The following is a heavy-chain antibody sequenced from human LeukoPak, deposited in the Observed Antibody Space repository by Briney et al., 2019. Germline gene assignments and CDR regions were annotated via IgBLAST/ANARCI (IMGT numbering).Heavy chain of an antibody. CDR3: ARDLMMAIPSGGY. J-gene: IGHJ4*02. Sequence: ASVKVSCKVSGYTFTAYYLHWVRQAPGQGLEWMGWINPNSGGTHCAQKFQDRVTMTRDTSITTAYMELSRLRSDDTAVYYCARDLMMAIPSGGYWGQGTLVTVSS. CDR1: GYTFTAYY. D-gene: IGHD2-2*02. V-gene: IGHV1-2*02. CDR2: INPNSGGT.